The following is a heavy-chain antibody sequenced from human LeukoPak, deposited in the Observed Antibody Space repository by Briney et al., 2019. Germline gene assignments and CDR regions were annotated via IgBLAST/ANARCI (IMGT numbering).Heavy chain of an antibody. CDR2: INPSGGST. CDR3: ARPRGDYYDSSGSSDFDY. V-gene: IGHV1-46*01. CDR1: GYTFTSYY. J-gene: IGHJ4*02. D-gene: IGHD3-22*01. Sequence: GASVKASCKASGYTFTSYYMHWVRQAPGQGLEWMGIINPSGGSTSYAQKFQGRVTMTRDTSTSTVYMELSSLRSEDTAVYYCARPRGDYYDSSGSSDFDYWGQGTLVTVSS.